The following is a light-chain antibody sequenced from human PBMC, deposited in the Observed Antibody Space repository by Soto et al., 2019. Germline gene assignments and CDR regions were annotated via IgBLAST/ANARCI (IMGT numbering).Light chain of an antibody. CDR2: HAS. J-gene: IGKJ4*01. V-gene: IGKV3-11*01. CDR1: ESVDIY. Sequence: ETVLTQSPATLSLSPGETATLSCRASESVDIYLAWYQQKPGQAPRLLIYHASNRATGIPAKFSGSGSVTDFTHTISSLEPEDSAVYYCQQRRNWPPLTFGGGTRVEI. CDR3: QQRRNWPPLT.